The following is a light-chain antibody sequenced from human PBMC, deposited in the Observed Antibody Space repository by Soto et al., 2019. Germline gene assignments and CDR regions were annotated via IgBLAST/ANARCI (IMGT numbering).Light chain of an antibody. V-gene: IGLV2-8*01. CDR3: TSYVGNDIWV. J-gene: IGLJ3*02. CDR1: SSAVGAYKY. CDR2: EVT. Sequence: QSALTQPPSASGSPGQSVTISCTGTSSAVGAYKYVSWYQQYPGKAPKLMIYEVTKRPSGVPDRFSGSKSGNTASLTVSGLQAEDEADYYCTSYVGNDIWVFGGGTKLTVL.